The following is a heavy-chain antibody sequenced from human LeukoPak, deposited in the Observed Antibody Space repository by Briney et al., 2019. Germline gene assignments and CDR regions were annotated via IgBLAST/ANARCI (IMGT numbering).Heavy chain of an antibody. D-gene: IGHD6-13*01. J-gene: IGHJ4*02. CDR1: GFTFDDYG. Sequence: PGGSLRLSCAASGFTFDDYGMSWVRQAPGKGLEWVSGINCNGGSTAYADSVKGRFTISRDNAKNSLYLQMNSLRAEDTALYHCARSPSSSWYYFDYWGQGTLVTVSS. CDR3: ARSPSSSWYYFDY. CDR2: INCNGGST. V-gene: IGHV3-20*01.